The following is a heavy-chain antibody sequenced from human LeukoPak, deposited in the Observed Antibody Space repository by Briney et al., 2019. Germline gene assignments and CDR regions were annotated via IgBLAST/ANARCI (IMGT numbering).Heavy chain of an antibody. Sequence: SETLSLTCTVSGCSISSGYYWGWIRQPPGKGLEWIGSIYHSGSTYYNPSLKSRVTISVDTSKNQFSLKLSSVTAADTAVYYCARNPYGDYGYWFDPWGQGTLVTVSS. CDR2: IYHSGST. J-gene: IGHJ5*02. D-gene: IGHD4-17*01. CDR1: GCSISSGYY. CDR3: ARNPYGDYGYWFDP. V-gene: IGHV4-38-2*02.